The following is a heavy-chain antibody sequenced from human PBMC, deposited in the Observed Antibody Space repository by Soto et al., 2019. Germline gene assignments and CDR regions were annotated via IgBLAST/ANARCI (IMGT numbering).Heavy chain of an antibody. V-gene: IGHV3-33*05. D-gene: IGHD3-16*01. CDR1: GFTFRSYV. J-gene: IGHJ4*02. Sequence: QVHLVESGGGVVQPGTSLRLSCVGSGFTFRSYVIHWVRQAPGKGLEWVALTSYAGSDNFYGDSVKGRFTISRDNSRNTVELQMDSLRLEDTSLYYCARWGTTGGLDVWGQGTLVSVSS. CDR2: TSYAGSDN. CDR3: ARWGTTGGLDV.